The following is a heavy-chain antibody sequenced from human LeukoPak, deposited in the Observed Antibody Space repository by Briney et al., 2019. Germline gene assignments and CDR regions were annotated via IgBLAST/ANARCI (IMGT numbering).Heavy chain of an antibody. CDR1: GFTFSSYA. V-gene: IGHV3-23*01. Sequence: GGSLRLPCAASGFTFSSYAMSWVRQAPGKGLEWVSAISGSGGSTYYADSVKGRFTISRDNSKNTLYLQMNSLRAEDTAVYYCAKGASVVGATRSDYWGQGTLVTVSS. CDR3: AKGASVVGATRSDY. D-gene: IGHD1-26*01. CDR2: ISGSGGST. J-gene: IGHJ4*02.